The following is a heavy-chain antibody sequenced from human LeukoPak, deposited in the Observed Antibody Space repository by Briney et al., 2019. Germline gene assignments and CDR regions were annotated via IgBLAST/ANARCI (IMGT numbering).Heavy chain of an antibody. CDR3: AREIVVVVAATRYYYYGMDV. CDR2: ISGSGGST. CDR1: GFTFSSYA. D-gene: IGHD2-15*01. V-gene: IGHV3-23*01. J-gene: IGHJ6*02. Sequence: GGSLRLSCAASGFTFSSYAMSWVRQAPRKGLEWVSAISGSGGSTYYADSVKGRFTISRDNSKNTLYLQMNSLRAEDTAVYYCAREIVVVVAATRYYYYGMDVWGQGTTVTVSS.